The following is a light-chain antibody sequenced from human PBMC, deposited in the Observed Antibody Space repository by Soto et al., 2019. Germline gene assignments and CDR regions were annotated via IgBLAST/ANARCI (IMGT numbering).Light chain of an antibody. CDR3: SSYTSSSTV. CDR2: EVS. V-gene: IGLV2-14*01. Sequence: QSVLTQPASVSGSPGQSITISCTGTSSDVGGYNYVSRYQQHPGKAPKLMIYEVSNRPSGVSNRFSGSKSGNTASLTISGLQAEDEADYYCSSYTSSSTVFGGGTKLTVL. J-gene: IGLJ3*02. CDR1: SSDVGGYNY.